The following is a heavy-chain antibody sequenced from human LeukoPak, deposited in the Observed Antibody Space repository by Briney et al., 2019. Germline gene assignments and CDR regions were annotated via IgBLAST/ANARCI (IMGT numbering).Heavy chain of an antibody. Sequence: ASVKVSCKASGYTFTSYGISWVRQAPGQGLEWMGWISAYNGNTNYAQKFQGRVTITADESTSTAYMELSSLRSEDTAVYYCATRAGRYYYDSSGYYDWGQGTLVTVSS. D-gene: IGHD3-22*01. J-gene: IGHJ4*02. CDR3: ATRAGRYYYDSSGYYD. V-gene: IGHV1-18*01. CDR1: GYTFTSYG. CDR2: ISAYNGNT.